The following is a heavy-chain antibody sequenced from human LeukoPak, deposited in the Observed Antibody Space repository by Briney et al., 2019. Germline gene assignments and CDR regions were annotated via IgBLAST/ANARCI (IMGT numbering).Heavy chain of an antibody. Sequence: GGSLRLSCAASGFTFSSYSMNWVRQAPGKGLEWVSYISSSSSTIYYADSVKGRFTISRDNAKNSLYLQMNNLRDEDTAVYYCARVGAYGSGSFWGQGTLVTVSS. V-gene: IGHV3-48*02. CDR1: GFTFSSYS. D-gene: IGHD3-10*01. CDR3: ARVGAYGSGSF. CDR2: ISSSSSTI. J-gene: IGHJ4*02.